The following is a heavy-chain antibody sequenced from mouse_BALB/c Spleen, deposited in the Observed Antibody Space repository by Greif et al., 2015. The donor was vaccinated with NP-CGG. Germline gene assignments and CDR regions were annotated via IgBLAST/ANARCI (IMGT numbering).Heavy chain of an antibody. J-gene: IGHJ2*01. V-gene: IGHV1-74*04. CDR2: IDPSDSET. Sequence: VQLQESGAGLVKPGASVKLSCKASGYTFTSYWMNWVKQRPGRGLEWIGRIDPSDSETHYNQKFKDKATLTVDKSSSTAYIQLSSLTSEDSAVYYCASGGNYDYFDYWGQGTTLTVSS. CDR3: ASGGNYDYFDY. CDR1: GYTFTSYW. D-gene: IGHD2-1*01.